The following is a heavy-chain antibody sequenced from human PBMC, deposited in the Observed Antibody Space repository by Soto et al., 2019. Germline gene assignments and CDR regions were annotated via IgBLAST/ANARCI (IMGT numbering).Heavy chain of an antibody. V-gene: IGHV4-59*01. CDR1: GGSISSYY. CDR2: IYYSGIT. Sequence: QVQLQESGPGLVKPSETLSLTCTVSGGSISSYYWCWIRQPPGKGLEWIGYIYYSGITNYNPSLKSRVTISVDTSKNQFSLKLSSVTAADTAGYYCARLPWADYGGIFDPWGQGTLVTVSS. D-gene: IGHD4-17*01. CDR3: ARLPWADYGGIFDP. J-gene: IGHJ5*02.